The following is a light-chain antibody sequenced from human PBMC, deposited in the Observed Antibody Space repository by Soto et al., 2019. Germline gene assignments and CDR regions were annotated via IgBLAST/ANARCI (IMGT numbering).Light chain of an antibody. CDR1: SSDVGGYNY. J-gene: IGLJ2*01. CDR3: SSYTSSSTPHVV. Sequence: QSALTQPASVSGAPGQSITISCTGTSSDVGGYNYVSWYQQHPGKAPKLMIYDVSNRPSGVSNRFSGSKSGNTASLTISGLQAEDEADYYCSSYTSSSTPHVVFGGGTTLTVL. V-gene: IGLV2-14*01. CDR2: DVS.